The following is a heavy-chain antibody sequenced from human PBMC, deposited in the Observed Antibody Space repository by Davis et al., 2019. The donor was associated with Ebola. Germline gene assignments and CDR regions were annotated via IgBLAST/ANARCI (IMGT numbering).Heavy chain of an antibody. CDR3: AKEGGSLLWFGESHFDY. J-gene: IGHJ4*02. CDR1: GLIVSDNY. CDR2: ISGSGGST. V-gene: IGHV3-23*01. D-gene: IGHD3-10*01. Sequence: GESLKISCAASGLIVSDNYMSWVRQAPGKGLEWVSAISGSGGSTYYADSVKGRFTISRDNSKNTLYLQMNSLRAEDTAVYYCAKEGGSLLWFGESHFDYWGQGTLVTVSS.